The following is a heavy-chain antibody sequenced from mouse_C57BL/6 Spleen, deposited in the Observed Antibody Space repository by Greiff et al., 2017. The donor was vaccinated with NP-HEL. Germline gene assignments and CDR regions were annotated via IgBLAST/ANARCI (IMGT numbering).Heavy chain of an antibody. J-gene: IGHJ2*01. V-gene: IGHV1-69*01. D-gene: IGHD2-1*01. Sequence: QVQLQQPGAELVMPGASVKLSCKASGYTFTSYWMHWVKQRPGQGLEWIGEIDPSDSYTNYNQKFKGKSTLTVDKSSSTAYMQLSSLTSEDSAVYYCARSPYGNGFDYWGQGTTLTVSS. CDR3: ARSPYGNGFDY. CDR1: GYTFTSYW. CDR2: IDPSDSYT.